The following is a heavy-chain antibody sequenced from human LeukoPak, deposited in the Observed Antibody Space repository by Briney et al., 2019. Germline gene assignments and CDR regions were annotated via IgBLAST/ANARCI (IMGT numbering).Heavy chain of an antibody. CDR3: ARLSSSWEYYYYGMDV. CDR1: GFTFSSYA. J-gene: IGHJ6*02. V-gene: IGHV3-30*14. Sequence: EGSLRLSCAASGFTFSSYAMHWVRQAPGKGLEWVAVISYDGSNKYYADSVKGRFTISRDNSKNTLYLQMNSLRAEDTAVYYCARLSSSWEYYYYGMDVWGQGTTVTVSS. D-gene: IGHD6-13*01. CDR2: ISYDGSNK.